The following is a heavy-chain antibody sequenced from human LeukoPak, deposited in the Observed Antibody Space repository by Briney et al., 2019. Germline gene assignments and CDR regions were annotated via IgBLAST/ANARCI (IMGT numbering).Heavy chain of an antibody. Sequence: ASVKVSCKASGYTFTSYGINWVRQAPGQGLEWMGWISTYNGNTNYAQKLQGRVTMTTDTSTSTAYMELRSLRSDDTAVYYCARDALRCSGCSCYVNWFDPWGQGTLVTVSS. V-gene: IGHV1-18*01. D-gene: IGHD2-15*01. CDR3: ARDALRCSGCSCYVNWFDP. J-gene: IGHJ5*02. CDR2: ISTYNGNT. CDR1: GYTFTSYG.